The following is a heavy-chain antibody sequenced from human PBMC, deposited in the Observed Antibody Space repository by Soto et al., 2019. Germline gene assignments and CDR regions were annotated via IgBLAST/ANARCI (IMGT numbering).Heavy chain of an antibody. CDR3: ARGGQPTMVRGQEWGFFDY. CDR2: IWYDGSNK. V-gene: IGHV3-33*01. CDR1: GFTFSSYG. Sequence: QVQLVESGGGVVQPGRSLRLSCAASGFTFSSYGMHWVRQAPGKGLEWVAVIWYDGSNKYYADSVKGRFTISRDNSKNTLYLQMNSLRAEDTAVYYCARGGQPTMVRGQEWGFFDYWGQGTLVTVSS. D-gene: IGHD3-10*01. J-gene: IGHJ4*02.